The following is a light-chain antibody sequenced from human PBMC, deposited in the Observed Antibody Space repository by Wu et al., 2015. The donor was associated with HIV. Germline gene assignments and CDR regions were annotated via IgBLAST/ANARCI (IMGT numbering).Light chain of an antibody. CDR2: TSS. CDR3: QQSYSTPLT. J-gene: IGKJ4*01. V-gene: IGKV1-39*01. Sequence: DIQMTQSPSSVSASIGDRVTITCRASQTISTYLNWYQLKSGKAPKLLIYTSSTLQGGVPSRFSGSGSGTDFSLTIDSLQPGDFATYYCQQSYSTPLTFGGGTKVEIK. CDR1: QTISTY.